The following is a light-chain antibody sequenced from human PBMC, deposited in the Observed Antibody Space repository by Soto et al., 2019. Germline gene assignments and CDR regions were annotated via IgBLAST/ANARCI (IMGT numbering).Light chain of an antibody. J-gene: IGKJ2*01. CDR3: QQRSNWTRT. Sequence: EIVLTQSPATLSLSPGDRATLSCRASQSVSSYLAWYQQKPGQAPRLLIYDASNRATAIPARFSVSGSGTDFTITSSSLEPEDFAVYYCQQRSNWTRTFGQGTKLEIK. V-gene: IGKV3-11*01. CDR1: QSVSSY. CDR2: DAS.